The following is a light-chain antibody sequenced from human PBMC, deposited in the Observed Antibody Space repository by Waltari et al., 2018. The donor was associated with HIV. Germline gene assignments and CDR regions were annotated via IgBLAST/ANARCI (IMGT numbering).Light chain of an antibody. CDR3: ASWDDSLGGYWI. CDR2: MND. V-gene: IGLV1-47*01. Sequence: QSVVTLPPSASGPLGQRVTTSCSVGTSYPGRHYLFCYQHLPGTSPKLLIYMNDQRPSGVPDRISGSKSGTSASLAISGLRSEDEADYYCASWDDSLGGYWIFGGGTNLTVL. CDR1: TSYPGRHY. J-gene: IGLJ2*01.